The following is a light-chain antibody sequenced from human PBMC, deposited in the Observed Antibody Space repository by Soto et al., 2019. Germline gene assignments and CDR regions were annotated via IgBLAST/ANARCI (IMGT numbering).Light chain of an antibody. CDR3: SSYVGTNSYV. CDR1: SSGVGGYNY. Sequence: ALTQPPSASGSPEQSVTISCTGTSSGVGGYNYVSWYQHHPGKAPKLIIYEVYKRPSGVPDRFSGSKSGNTAALTVSGLQAEDEADYYCSSYVGTNSYVFGTSTKVTVL. CDR2: EVY. J-gene: IGLJ1*01. V-gene: IGLV2-8*01.